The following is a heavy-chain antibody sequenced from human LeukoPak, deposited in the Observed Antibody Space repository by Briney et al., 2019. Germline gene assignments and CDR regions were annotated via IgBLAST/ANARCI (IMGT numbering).Heavy chain of an antibody. CDR3: ARIYGDYYFDY. CDR2: IYYSGST. CDR1: GGSISSTSYY. Sequence: SETLSLTCTVSGGSISSTSYYWGWIRQPPGKGLEWIGNIYYSGSTYYNPSLKSRVTISVDTSKNQFSLKLSSVTAADTAVYYCARIYGDYYFDYWGQGTLVTVSS. D-gene: IGHD4-17*01. J-gene: IGHJ4*02. V-gene: IGHV4-39*07.